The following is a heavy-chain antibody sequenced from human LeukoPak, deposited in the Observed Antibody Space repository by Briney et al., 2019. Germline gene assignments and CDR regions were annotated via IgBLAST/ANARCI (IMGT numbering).Heavy chain of an antibody. D-gene: IGHD3-22*01. CDR2: ISAYNGNT. CDR3: ARVPPAYYYDSSGYYFDY. J-gene: IGHJ4*02. CDR1: GYTFTSYG. V-gene: IGHV1-18*01. Sequence: GASVKVSCKASGYTFTSYGISWVRQAPGQGLEWMGWISAYNGNTNYAQKLQGRVTMTTDTSTSTAYMELRSLRSDDTAVYYCARVPPAYYYDSSGYYFDYWGQGTLVTVSS.